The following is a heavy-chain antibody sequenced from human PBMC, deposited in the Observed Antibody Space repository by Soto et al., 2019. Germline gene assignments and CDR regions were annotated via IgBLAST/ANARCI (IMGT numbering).Heavy chain of an antibody. CDR3: ARERDFFIFVGVPTTEDALDV. Sequence: GASVKVSCKASGYTFTSYDINWVRQANGQGLEWMGWMNPNSGNTGYAQKFQGRVTMTRDTSISTAYMELSSLSSEDTAVYYCARERDFFIFVGVPTTEDALDVCAQRSKVTVS. J-gene: IGHJ3*01. D-gene: IGHD1-26*01. CDR2: MNPNSGNT. V-gene: IGHV1-8*01. CDR1: GYTFTSYD.